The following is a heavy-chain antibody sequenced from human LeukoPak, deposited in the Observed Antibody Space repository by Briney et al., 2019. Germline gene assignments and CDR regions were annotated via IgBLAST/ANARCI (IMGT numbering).Heavy chain of an antibody. CDR2: IYYSGST. CDR1: GGSISSSSYY. D-gene: IGHD3-9*01. Sequence: SETLSLTCTVSGGSISSSSYYWGWIRQPPGKGLEWIGSIYYSGSTYYNPSLKSRVTTSVDTSKTQFSLKLSSVTAADTAVYYCARGPSYYDILTGYYVYYYYYMDVWGKGTTVTISS. V-gene: IGHV4-39*01. CDR3: ARGPSYYDILTGYYVYYYYYMDV. J-gene: IGHJ6*03.